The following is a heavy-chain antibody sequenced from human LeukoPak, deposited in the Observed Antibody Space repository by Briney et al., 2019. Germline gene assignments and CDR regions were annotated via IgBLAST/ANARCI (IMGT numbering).Heavy chain of an antibody. CDR2: IIPIFATA. CDR1: GGTFSNYA. Sequence: GASVKVSCKASGGTFSNYAISWVRQAPGQGLEWMGGIIPIFATANYAQKFQGRVTITADESTSTAYMELSSLRSEDTAVYYCARQVYGDYGNRGEKRFNDYWGQGTLVTVSS. J-gene: IGHJ4*02. V-gene: IGHV1-69*13. D-gene: IGHD4-17*01. CDR3: ARQVYGDYGNRGEKRFNDY.